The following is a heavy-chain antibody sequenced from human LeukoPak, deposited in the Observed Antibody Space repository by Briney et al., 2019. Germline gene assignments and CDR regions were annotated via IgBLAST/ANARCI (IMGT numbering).Heavy chain of an antibody. CDR2: MNPSSGNT. CDR3: ARPXXYYYXYGMDV. J-gene: IGHJ6*02. Sequence: ASVKVSCKASGYTFSSYDINWVRQAPGQELEWMGWMNPSSGNTGYAQDFQGRVTMTRNTSINTAYMELSSLRSEDTAVYYCARPXXYYYXYGMDVWGQGTTVIVS. V-gene: IGHV1-8*01. CDR1: GYTFSSYD.